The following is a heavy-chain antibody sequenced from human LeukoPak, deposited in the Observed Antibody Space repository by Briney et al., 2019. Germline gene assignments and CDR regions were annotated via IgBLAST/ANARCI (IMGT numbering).Heavy chain of an antibody. D-gene: IGHD1-26*01. CDR1: GYTFTSYG. CDR2: ISAYNGNT. V-gene: IGHV1-18*01. CDR3: GRDQASRVADY. J-gene: IGHJ4*02. Sequence: ASVKVSCKASGYTFTSYGISWVRQAPGQGLEWMGWISAYNGNTKYAQKLQGRVTMTTDTSTSTAYMELRSLRSDDTAVYYCGRDQASRVADYWGQGTLVTVSS.